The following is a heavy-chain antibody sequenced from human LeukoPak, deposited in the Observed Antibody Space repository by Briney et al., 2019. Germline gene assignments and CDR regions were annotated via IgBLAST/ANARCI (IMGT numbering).Heavy chain of an antibody. CDR3: ARVYSSGWNVDY. CDR2: INPNSGGT. D-gene: IGHD6-19*01. CDR1: GYTFTGYY. Sequence: VSVKVSCKASGYTFTGYYMHWVRQAPGQGLEWMGWINPNSGGTNYAQKFQGRVTMTRDTSISTAYMELSRLRSDDTAVYYCARVYSSGWNVDYWGQGTLVTVSS. J-gene: IGHJ4*02. V-gene: IGHV1-2*02.